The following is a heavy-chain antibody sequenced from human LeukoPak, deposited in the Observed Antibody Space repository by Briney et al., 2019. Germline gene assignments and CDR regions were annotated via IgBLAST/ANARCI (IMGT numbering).Heavy chain of an antibody. CDR3: ARGFNWNDVDY. CDR2: IIPIFGTA. J-gene: IGHJ4*02. CDR1: GGTFSSYA. D-gene: IGHD1-1*01. Sequence: ASVKVSCKASGGTFSSYAISWVRQAPGQGLEWMGGIIPIFGTANYAQKFQGRVTMTRDMSTSTVYMELSSLRSEDTAVYYCARGFNWNDVDYWGQGTLVTVSS. V-gene: IGHV1-69*05.